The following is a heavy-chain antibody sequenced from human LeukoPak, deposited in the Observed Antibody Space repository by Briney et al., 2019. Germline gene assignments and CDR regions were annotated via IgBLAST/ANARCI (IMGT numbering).Heavy chain of an antibody. CDR2: INPSGGST. V-gene: IGHV1-46*01. CDR1: GYTFTSYY. CDR3: ATHYYGSGSYSETDY. J-gene: IGHJ4*02. Sequence: ASVKVSCKASGYTFTSYYMHWVRQAPGQGLEWMGIINPSGGSTSYAQKFQGRVTMTRDTSTSTVYMELSSLRSEDTAVYYCATHYYGSGSYSETDYWGQGTLVTVSS. D-gene: IGHD3-10*01.